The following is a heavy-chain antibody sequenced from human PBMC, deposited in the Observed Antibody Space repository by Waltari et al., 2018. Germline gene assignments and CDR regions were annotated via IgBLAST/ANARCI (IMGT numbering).Heavy chain of an antibody. CDR1: GGSISSGRYY. CDR2: IYTSGST. J-gene: IGHJ6*02. V-gene: IGHV4-61*09. CDR3: ARAADFWSGKDYYYGMDV. D-gene: IGHD3-3*01. Sequence: QVQLQESGPGLVKPSQPLSLTCTVPGGSISSGRYYWSWIRQPPGKGLEWIGYIYTSGSTNYNPSLKSRVTISVDTSKNQFSLKLSSVTAADTAVYYCARAADFWSGKDYYYGMDVWGQGTTVTVSS.